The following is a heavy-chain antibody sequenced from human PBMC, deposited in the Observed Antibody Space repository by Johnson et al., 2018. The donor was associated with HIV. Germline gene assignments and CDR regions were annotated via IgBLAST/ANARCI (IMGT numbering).Heavy chain of an antibody. J-gene: IGHJ3*02. Sequence: QVQLVESGGGVVQPGRSLRLSCAASGFTFSDYYMSWIRQAPGKGLEWVSYISSSGSTIYYAASVKGRFTISRDNAKNSLYLQMNSLRAEDTAVYYCARNDPAAGTGDAFDIWGQGTMVTVSS. CDR3: ARNDPAAGTGDAFDI. V-gene: IGHV3-11*04. CDR2: ISSSGSTI. CDR1: GFTFSDYY. D-gene: IGHD6-13*01.